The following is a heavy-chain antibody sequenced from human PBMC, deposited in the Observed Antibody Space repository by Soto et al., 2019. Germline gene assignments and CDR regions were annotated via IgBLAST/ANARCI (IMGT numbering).Heavy chain of an antibody. D-gene: IGHD3-10*01. Sequence: GGSLRLSCAASGFTFSIYAMSWFRQAPGKGLEWVSAISGSGGSTYYADSVKGRFTISRDNSKNTLYLQMNSLRAEDTAVYYCSANVVRGRNDDWGQGTLVTVSS. CDR2: ISGSGGST. CDR3: SANVVRGRNDD. V-gene: IGHV3-23*01. CDR1: GFTFSIYA. J-gene: IGHJ4*02.